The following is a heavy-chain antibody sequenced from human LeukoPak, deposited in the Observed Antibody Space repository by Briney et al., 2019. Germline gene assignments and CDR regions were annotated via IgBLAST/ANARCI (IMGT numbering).Heavy chain of an antibody. CDR1: GGSISSYY. CDR3: ARGPFDSTPDY. CDR2: IYYSGST. D-gene: IGHD3-22*01. V-gene: IGHV4-59*01. Sequence: SETLSLTCTVSGGSISSYYWSWIRQPPGKGLEWIGYIYYSGSTNYNPSLKSRVTISVDTSKNQFSLKLSSVTAADTAVYYCARGPFDSTPDYWGQGTLVTVSS. J-gene: IGHJ4*02.